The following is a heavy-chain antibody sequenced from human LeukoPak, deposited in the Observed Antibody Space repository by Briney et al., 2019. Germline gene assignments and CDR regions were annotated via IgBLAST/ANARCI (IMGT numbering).Heavy chain of an antibody. CDR1: GGSFSGYY. J-gene: IGHJ4*02. CDR2: IDHNGRT. Sequence: PSETLSLTCAVYGGSFSGYYWSWIRQVPGKGPEWIGEIDHNGRTNANPSLRSCVTLSVDMSKNQCSLRLSSVTAADTAVYYCARKSILTSGGKPYDVWDQGALVTVSS. V-gene: IGHV4-34*01. D-gene: IGHD2-8*02. CDR3: ARKSILTSGGKPYDV.